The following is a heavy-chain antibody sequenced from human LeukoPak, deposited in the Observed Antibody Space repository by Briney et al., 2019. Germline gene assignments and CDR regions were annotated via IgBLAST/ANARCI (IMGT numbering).Heavy chain of an antibody. Sequence: GGSLRLSCAASGFTFSSYATSWVRQAPGKGLEWVSAISRSGSTTIYADSVKGRFTISRDDSKKTLYLQMNSLRAEDTAIYYCAKDPLVGYCSGSSCYSRWGQGTLVTVSS. CDR1: GFTFSSYA. CDR2: ISRSGSTT. D-gene: IGHD2-15*01. CDR3: AKDPLVGYCSGSSCYSR. V-gene: IGHV3-23*01. J-gene: IGHJ4*02.